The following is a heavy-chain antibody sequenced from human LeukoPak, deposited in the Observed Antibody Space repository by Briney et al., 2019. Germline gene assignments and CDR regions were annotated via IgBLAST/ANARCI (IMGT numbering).Heavy chain of an antibody. Sequence: GGSLRLSCAASAFTFSSYVISWVRQAPGKGLEWVSTLSGSGGSTYYADSVKGRFTISRDNSKYTLYLQMNSLRAEETGVYYCAKDHGILRGNMPYYFDYWGQGTLVTVSS. CDR3: AKDHGILRGNMPYYFDY. CDR1: AFTFSSYV. V-gene: IGHV3-23*01. J-gene: IGHJ4*02. D-gene: IGHD2-2*01. CDR2: LSGSGGST.